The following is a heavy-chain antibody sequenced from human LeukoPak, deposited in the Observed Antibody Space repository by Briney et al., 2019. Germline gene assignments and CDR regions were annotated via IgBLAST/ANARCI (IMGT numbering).Heavy chain of an antibody. Sequence: PSETLSLTCTVSGGSISSSSYYCGWIRQPPGKDLEWIGSIYYSGSTFYNPSLKSRVTISVDTSKNQFSLNVSSVTAADTAVYYCARTPYYDYVRGSYRYELYFFDYWGQGTLVTVSS. J-gene: IGHJ4*02. CDR1: GGSISSSSYY. V-gene: IGHV4-39*01. CDR3: ARTPYYDYVRGSYRYELYFFDY. D-gene: IGHD3-16*02. CDR2: IYYSGST.